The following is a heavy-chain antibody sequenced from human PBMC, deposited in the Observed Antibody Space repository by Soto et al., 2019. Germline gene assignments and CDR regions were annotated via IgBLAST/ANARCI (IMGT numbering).Heavy chain of an antibody. V-gene: IGHV1-2*02. J-gene: IGHJ5*02. CDR1: GYTFTAYF. CDR3: ARVVGSSGFDP. CDR2: INPGSGGT. D-gene: IGHD2-2*01. Sequence: GASVKVSCKASGYTFTAYFMHWVRQAPGQGLELMGWINPGSGGTNYAQQFQGRVTMTRDASISTAYMELSSLTSDDTAVYYCARVVGSSGFDPWGQGTMVTVSS.